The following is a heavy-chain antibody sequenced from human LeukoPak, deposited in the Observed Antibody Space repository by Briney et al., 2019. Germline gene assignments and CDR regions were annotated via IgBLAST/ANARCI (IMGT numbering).Heavy chain of an antibody. V-gene: IGHV4-39*01. CDR1: GGSISSSNNY. CDR3: ARHAHYYETPFDY. Sequence: SETLSLTCTVSGGSISSSNNYWGWIRQPPGKGLEWIGSFYYRVSTYYNPSLKSRVTISVDTSKNQFSLKLSSVTAADTAVYYCARHAHYYETPFDYWGQGTLVTVSS. J-gene: IGHJ4*02. CDR2: FYYRVST. D-gene: IGHD3-22*01.